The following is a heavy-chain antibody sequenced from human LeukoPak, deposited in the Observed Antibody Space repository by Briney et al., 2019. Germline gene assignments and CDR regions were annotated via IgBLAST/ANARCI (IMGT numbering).Heavy chain of an antibody. Sequence: SETLSLTCTVSGGSISSYYWSWIRQPPGKGLEWIGYIYYSGSTNYNPSLKSRVTISVDTSKNQFSLKLSSVTAADTAVYYCARDDSSGRYGGTNWFDPWGQGTLVTVSS. J-gene: IGHJ5*02. CDR1: GGSISSYY. V-gene: IGHV4-59*12. D-gene: IGHD6-19*01. CDR2: IYYSGST. CDR3: ARDDSSGRYGGTNWFDP.